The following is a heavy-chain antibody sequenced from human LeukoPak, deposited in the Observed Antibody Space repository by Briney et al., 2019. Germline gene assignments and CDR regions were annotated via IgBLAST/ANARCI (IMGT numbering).Heavy chain of an antibody. CDR3: ARVGAIGYDSSGYYLGY. Sequence: GGSLRLSCTASGFTFGDYGMTWVRQAPGKGLEWVSVIYSGGSTYYADSVKGRFTISRDNSKNTLYLQMSSLRAEDTAVYYCARVGAIGYDSSGYYLGYWGQGTLVTVSS. CDR2: IYSGGST. V-gene: IGHV3-66*01. J-gene: IGHJ4*02. CDR1: GFTFGDYG. D-gene: IGHD3-22*01.